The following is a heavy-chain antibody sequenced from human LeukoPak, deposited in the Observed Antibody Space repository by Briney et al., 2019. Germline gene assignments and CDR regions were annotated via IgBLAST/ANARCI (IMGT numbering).Heavy chain of an antibody. Sequence: ASVKVSCKASGGTFSSYAISWVRQAPGQGLEWMGRIIPILGIANYAQKFQGRVTITADKSTSTAYMELSSLRSEDTAVYYCARSIAAAGNGAFDIWGQGIMVTVSS. CDR2: IIPILGIA. D-gene: IGHD6-13*01. J-gene: IGHJ3*02. CDR1: GGTFSSYA. CDR3: ARSIAAAGNGAFDI. V-gene: IGHV1-69*04.